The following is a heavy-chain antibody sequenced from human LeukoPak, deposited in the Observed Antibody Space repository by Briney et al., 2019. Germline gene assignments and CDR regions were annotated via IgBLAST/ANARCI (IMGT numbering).Heavy chain of an antibody. J-gene: IGHJ4*02. CDR2: INTNTGNP. CDR1: GYTFTSYA. V-gene: IGHV7-4-1*02. Sequence: ASVKVSCKASGYTFTSYAMNWVRQAPGQGLEWMGWINTNTGNPTYAQGFTGRFVFSLDTSVSTAYLQISSLKAEDTAVYYCARGWEGGYCSSTSCYGNTLFDYWGQGTLVTVSS. CDR3: ARGWEGGYCSSTSCYGNTLFDY. D-gene: IGHD2-2*01.